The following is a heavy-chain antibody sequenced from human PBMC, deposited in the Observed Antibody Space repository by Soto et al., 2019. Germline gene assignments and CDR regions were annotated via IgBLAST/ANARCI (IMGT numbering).Heavy chain of an antibody. Sequence: PGESLKISCKGSGYSFNSNWIAWVRQMPEKGLEWMGIIYPGDSETRYSPSFQGQVTISADKSIATAYLQWSSLEASDTAIYYCARRLESLQNGMDVWGQGTTVTVSS. CDR1: GYSFNSNW. CDR3: ARRLESLQNGMDV. J-gene: IGHJ6*02. D-gene: IGHD4-17*01. CDR2: IYPGDSET. V-gene: IGHV5-51*01.